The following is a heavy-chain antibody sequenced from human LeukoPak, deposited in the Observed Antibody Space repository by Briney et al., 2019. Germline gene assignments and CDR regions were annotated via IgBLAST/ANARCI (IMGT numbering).Heavy chain of an antibody. CDR3: ARDGSEAYSSGLLYNWFDP. Sequence: AGGSLRLSCAASGFTFSSYAMHWVRQAPGKGLEWVAVISYDGSNKYYADSVKGRFTISRDNSKNTLYLQMNSLRAEDTAVYYCARDGSEAYSSGLLYNWFDPWGQGTLVTVSS. CDR2: ISYDGSNK. CDR1: GFTFSSYA. J-gene: IGHJ5*02. D-gene: IGHD6-19*01. V-gene: IGHV3-30-3*01.